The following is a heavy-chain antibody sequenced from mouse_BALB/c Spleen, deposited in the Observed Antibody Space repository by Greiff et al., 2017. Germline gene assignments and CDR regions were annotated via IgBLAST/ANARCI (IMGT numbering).Heavy chain of an antibody. V-gene: IGHV1S22*01. Sequence: LQQPGSELVRPGASVKLSCKASGYTFTSYWMHWVKQRPGQGLEWIGNIYPGSGSTNYDEKFKSKATLTVDTSSSTAYMQLSSLTSEDSAVYYCTRFGITGAMDYWGQGTSVTVSS. CDR3: TRFGITGAMDY. J-gene: IGHJ4*01. CDR1: GYTFTSYW. CDR2: IYPGSGST. D-gene: IGHD2-4*01.